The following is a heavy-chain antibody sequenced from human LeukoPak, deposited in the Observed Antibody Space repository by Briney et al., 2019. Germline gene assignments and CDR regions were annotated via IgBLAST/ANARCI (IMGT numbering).Heavy chain of an antibody. V-gene: IGHV4-61*02. D-gene: IGHD3-10*01. J-gene: IGHJ5*02. Sequence: PSETLSLTCTVSGGSISSSSYYYHWIRQPAGKGLEWIGRIYTSGSTIYNPSLKSRVTISVDTSKNQVSLKLTSVTAADTAVYYCATSRFSGGLGRFDPWGQGTLVTVSS. CDR3: ATSRFSGGLGRFDP. CDR1: GGSISSSSYY. CDR2: IYTSGST.